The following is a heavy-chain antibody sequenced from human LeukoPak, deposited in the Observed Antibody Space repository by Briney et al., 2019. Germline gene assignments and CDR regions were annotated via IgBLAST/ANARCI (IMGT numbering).Heavy chain of an antibody. D-gene: IGHD4-17*01. V-gene: IGHV3-48*04. CDR1: GFTFSTYN. J-gene: IGHJ4*02. CDR2: ITLSGSTI. Sequence: GGSLRLSCAASGFTFSTYNMNWVRQAPGKGLEWVSYITLSGSTIYYADSVKGRFTISRDNAKNSLYLQMNSLRAEDTAVYYCAKMTTVTISDYWGQGTLVTVSS. CDR3: AKMTTVTISDY.